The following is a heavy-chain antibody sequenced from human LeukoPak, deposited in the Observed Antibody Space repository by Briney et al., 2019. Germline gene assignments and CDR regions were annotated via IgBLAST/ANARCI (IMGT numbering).Heavy chain of an antibody. CDR2: IWYDGSNK. D-gene: IGHD5-18*01. CDR3: AKDGRSPDTAIDMCLYYFDY. Sequence: PGGSLRLSCAASGFTFSSYGMHWVRQAPGKGLEWVAVIWYDGSNKYYADSVTGRFTISRDNSKNTLYLQMNSLRAEDTAVYYCAKDGRSPDTAIDMCLYYFDYWGQGTLVTVSS. CDR1: GFTFSSYG. J-gene: IGHJ4*02. V-gene: IGHV3-33*06.